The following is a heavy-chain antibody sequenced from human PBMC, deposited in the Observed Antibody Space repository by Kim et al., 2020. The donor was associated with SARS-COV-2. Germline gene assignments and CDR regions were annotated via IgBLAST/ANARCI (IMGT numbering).Heavy chain of an antibody. J-gene: IGHJ5*02. D-gene: IGHD3-10*01. V-gene: IGHV5-10-1*01. CDR1: GYSFTSYW. CDR3: ARHQRLTMVRGVSEFDP. CDR2: IDPSDSYI. Sequence: GESLKISCKGSGYSFTSYWISWVRQMPGEGLEWMGRIDPSDSYINYSPSFQGHVTISADKSISTAYLQWSSLKASDTAMYYCARHQRLTMVRGVSEFDPWGQGTLVTVSS.